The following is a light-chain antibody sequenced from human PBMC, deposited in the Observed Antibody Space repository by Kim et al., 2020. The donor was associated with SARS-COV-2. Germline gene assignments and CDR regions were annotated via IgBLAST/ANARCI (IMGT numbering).Light chain of an antibody. CDR3: QVWDSSSDHRG. CDR1: NIGMRS. CDR2: YDS. V-gene: IGLV3-21*04. Sequence: AQGNTARSTWRRNNIGMRSVHWYQQKPGKAPVLVIYYDSDRPSGILERFSGSNYGNTATLTISRVEAGDDADYYCQVWDSSSDHRGFGGGTQLTVL. J-gene: IGLJ3*02.